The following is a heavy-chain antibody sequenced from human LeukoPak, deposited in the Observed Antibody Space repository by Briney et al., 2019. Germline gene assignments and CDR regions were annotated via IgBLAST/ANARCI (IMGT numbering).Heavy chain of an antibody. CDR1: GGSINSGGY. CDR2: IYYSGTT. CDR3: ARDGSSSWYGDDAFDI. Sequence: PSETLSLTCTVSGGSINSGGYWSWIRQHPGKGLEWIGYIYYSGTTYFNPSLKGRVTMSVDTSKNQFSLKLSSVTAADTAVYYCARDGSSSWYGDDAFDIWGQGTMVTVSS. J-gene: IGHJ3*02. D-gene: IGHD6-13*01. V-gene: IGHV4-31*03.